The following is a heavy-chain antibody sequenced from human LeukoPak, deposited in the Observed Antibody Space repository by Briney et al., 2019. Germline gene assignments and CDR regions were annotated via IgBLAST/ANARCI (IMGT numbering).Heavy chain of an antibody. CDR3: ASRPFETTVVPWDFY. V-gene: IGHV5-51*01. Sequence: GESLKISCKGSGYSFTSYWVAWVRQLPGKGLEWMGIIRPMNSDVRYSPSFQGQVTISADRSINTAYLQWSSLTASDTAMYYCASRPFETTVVPWDFYWGQGTLVSVSS. J-gene: IGHJ4*02. CDR1: GYSFTSYW. D-gene: IGHD4-23*01. CDR2: IRPMNSDV.